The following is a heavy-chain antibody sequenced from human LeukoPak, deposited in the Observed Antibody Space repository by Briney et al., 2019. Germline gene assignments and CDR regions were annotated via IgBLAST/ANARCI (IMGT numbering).Heavy chain of an antibody. D-gene: IGHD3-9*01. J-gene: IGHJ4*02. Sequence: ASETLSLTCAVYRGSFSGYYWTWIRQSPGKGLEWIGEINHSGTTNYNPSLKSRVTISIDTSKNQFFLKLSSVTAADTAVYYCARGPTIDYDILTGYYYFDYWGQGTLVTVSS. V-gene: IGHV4-34*01. CDR1: RGSFSGYY. CDR3: ARGPTIDYDILTGYYYFDY. CDR2: INHSGTT.